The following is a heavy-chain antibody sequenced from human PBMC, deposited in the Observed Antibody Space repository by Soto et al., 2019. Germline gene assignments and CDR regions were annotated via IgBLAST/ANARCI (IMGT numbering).Heavy chain of an antibody. J-gene: IGHJ5*02. CDR2: IIPIFGTA. D-gene: IGHD3-3*01. V-gene: IGHV1-69*13. Sequence: GASVKVSCKASGVTFSSYAISWVRQAPGQGLEWMGGIIPIFGTANYAQKFQGRVTITADESTSTAYMELSSLRSEDTAVYYCARDGSRITIFGGGNSHWFDPWGQGTLVTVSS. CDR3: ARDGSRITIFGGGNSHWFDP. CDR1: GVTFSSYA.